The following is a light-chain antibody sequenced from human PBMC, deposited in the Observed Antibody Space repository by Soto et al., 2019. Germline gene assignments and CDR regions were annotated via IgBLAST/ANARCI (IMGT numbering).Light chain of an antibody. CDR3: QQYGTSEII. CDR2: DTS. Sequence: EIVLTHSPGTLSLSPCERATLSCRASQSLSNSFIAWYQQKPGQAPRLLIYDTSSRATGIPDRFSGSGSGTDFTLTISRLEPEDFAVYFCQQYGTSEIIFGHGTRLEIK. CDR1: QSLSNSF. J-gene: IGKJ5*01. V-gene: IGKV3-20*01.